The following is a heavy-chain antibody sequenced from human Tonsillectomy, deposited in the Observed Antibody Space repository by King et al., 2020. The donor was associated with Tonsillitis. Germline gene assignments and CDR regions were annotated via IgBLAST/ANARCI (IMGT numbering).Heavy chain of an antibody. V-gene: IGHV3-11*05. Sequence: VQLVESGGGLVKPGGSLRLSCAASGFTFSDYYMSWIRQAPGKGLEWVSYISSSGSYTNYADSVKGRFTISRDNAKNSLYLQMNSLRAEDTAVYYCASEDGRAKYYFDSSGYYHYDFWGQGTLVTVSS. J-gene: IGHJ4*02. CDR2: ISSSGSYT. D-gene: IGHD3-22*01. CDR1: GFTFSDYY. CDR3: ASEDGRAKYYFDSSGYYHYDF.